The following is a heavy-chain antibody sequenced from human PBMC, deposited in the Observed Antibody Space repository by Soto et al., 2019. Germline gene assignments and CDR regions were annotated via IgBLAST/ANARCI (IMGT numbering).Heavy chain of an antibody. CDR1: GYTLTSNG. Sequence: QVQLVQSGAEVKKPGASVKVSCKASGYTLTSNGLHWVRQAAGERLEWMAWINAGNGDTKSSQKFQGRITITTDTSASTAYMELSGLRSEDTAVYYCARDKWITTKRMDVWGQGTTVTVSS. V-gene: IGHV1-3*01. D-gene: IGHD1-1*01. CDR2: INAGNGDT. J-gene: IGHJ6*02. CDR3: ARDKWITTKRMDV.